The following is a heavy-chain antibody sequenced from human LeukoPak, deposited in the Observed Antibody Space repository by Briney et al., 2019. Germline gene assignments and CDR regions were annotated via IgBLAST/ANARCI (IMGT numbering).Heavy chain of an antibody. D-gene: IGHD1-26*01. V-gene: IGHV4-59*01. J-gene: IGHJ4*02. Sequence: SETLSLTCTVSGGSISSYFWSWIRQPPGKGLEWIGYIYSSGNTNYNPSLKSRVTISVDRSKNQFSLKLNSVTAADTAVYYCARDSGSYGRDYYFDYWGRGTLVTVSS. CDR2: IYSSGNT. CDR3: ARDSGSYGRDYYFDY. CDR1: GGSISSYF.